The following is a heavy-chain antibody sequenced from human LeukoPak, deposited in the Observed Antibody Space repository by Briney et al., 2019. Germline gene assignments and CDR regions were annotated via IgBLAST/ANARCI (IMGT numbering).Heavy chain of an antibody. CDR2: IKSKTDGGTT. D-gene: IGHD3-22*01. CDR1: GFTFSNAW. J-gene: IGHJ4*02. CDR3: TTDRLGYYDSSGYNFDY. V-gene: IGHV3-15*01. Sequence: GSLRLSCAASGFTFSNAWMSWVRQAPGKGLEWVGRIKSKTDGGTTDYAAPVKGRFTISRDDSKNTLYLQMNSLKTEDTAVYYCTTDRLGYYDSSGYNFDYWGQGTLVTVSS.